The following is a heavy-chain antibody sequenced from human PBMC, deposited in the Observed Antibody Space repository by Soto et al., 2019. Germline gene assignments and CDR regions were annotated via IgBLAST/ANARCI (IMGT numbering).Heavy chain of an antibody. Sequence: LRLSCAASGFTFSTYEMNWVRQAPGKGLEWVSYISSSGSTIYYADSVKGRFTISRDNAKNSLYLQMNSLRAEDTAVYYCASPRIAARLHYWGQGTLVTVSS. CDR2: ISSSGSTI. J-gene: IGHJ4*02. D-gene: IGHD6-6*01. CDR1: GFTFSTYE. CDR3: ASPRIAARLHY. V-gene: IGHV3-48*03.